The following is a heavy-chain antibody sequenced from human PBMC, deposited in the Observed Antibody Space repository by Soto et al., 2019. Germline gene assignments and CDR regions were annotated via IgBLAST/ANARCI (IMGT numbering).Heavy chain of an antibody. V-gene: IGHV1-18*01. J-gene: IGHJ4*02. CDR2: ISAYNGNT. D-gene: IGHD2-2*01. CDR3: ARDQGVVVPAAMVTDY. CDR1: GYTFTSYG. Sequence: QVQLVQSGAEVKKPGASVKVSCKASGYTFTSYGISWVRQSPGQGLEWMGWISAYNGNTNYAQKLQGRVTMTTDTSTSTAYMELRSFRSDDTAVYYCARDQGVVVPAAMVTDYWGQGALVTVSS.